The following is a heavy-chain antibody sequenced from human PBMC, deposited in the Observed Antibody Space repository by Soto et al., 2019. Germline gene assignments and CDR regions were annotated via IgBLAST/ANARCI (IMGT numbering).Heavy chain of an antibody. J-gene: IGHJ4*02. Sequence: GSLRLSCAASGFTFSSYAMHWVRQAPGKGLEWVAVISYDGSNKYYADSVKGRFTISRDNSKNTLYLQMNSLRAEDTAVYYCASVGNHFDYWGQGTLVTVSS. V-gene: IGHV3-30-3*01. CDR3: ASVGNHFDY. D-gene: IGHD2-15*01. CDR2: ISYDGSNK. CDR1: GFTFSSYA.